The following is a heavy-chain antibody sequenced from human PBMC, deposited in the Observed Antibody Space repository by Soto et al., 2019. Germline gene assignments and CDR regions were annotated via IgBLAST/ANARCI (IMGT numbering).Heavy chain of an antibody. Sequence: GGSLRLSCAASGFTLSTYKMNWVRQAPGKGLEWVSYISDNSSTIHYADSVKGRFTISRDNAKNSLYLQMNSLRAEDTAVYYCARDDYPYYDDSSGYHFDYWGQGALVTVSS. CDR3: ARDDYPYYDDSSGYHFDY. J-gene: IGHJ4*02. CDR1: GFTLSTYK. D-gene: IGHD3-22*01. CDR2: ISDNSSTI. V-gene: IGHV3-48*01.